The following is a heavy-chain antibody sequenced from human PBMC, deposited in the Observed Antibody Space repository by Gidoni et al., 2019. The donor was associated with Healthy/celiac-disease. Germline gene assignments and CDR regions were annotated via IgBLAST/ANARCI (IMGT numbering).Heavy chain of an antibody. CDR1: GGSFSGYY. Sequence: QVQLQQWCAGLLKPSETLSLTCAVFGGSFSGYYWSWSRPPPGKGLEWIGKINQSGSPNYNTSLKSRVTISVDTSKNQFSLKLSSVTAADTAVYYCARVRVADTRYYMDVWGKGTTVTVSS. V-gene: IGHV4-34*01. CDR3: ARVRVADTRYYMDV. D-gene: IGHD2-2*02. J-gene: IGHJ6*03. CDR2: INQSGSP.